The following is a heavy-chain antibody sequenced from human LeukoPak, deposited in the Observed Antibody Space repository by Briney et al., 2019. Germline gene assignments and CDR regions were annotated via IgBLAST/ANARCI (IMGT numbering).Heavy chain of an antibody. CDR2: IYSGGST. CDR3: ARDGPYYYGSGSYYNGLDY. CDR1: GFTVSSNY. D-gene: IGHD3-10*01. J-gene: IGHJ4*02. Sequence: GGSLRLSCAASGFTVSSNYMSWVRQAPGKGLEWVSVIYSGGSTYYADSVKGRFTISRDNSKNTLYLQMNSLRAEDTAVYYCARDGPYYYGSGSYYNGLDYWGQGTLVTVSS. V-gene: IGHV3-53*01.